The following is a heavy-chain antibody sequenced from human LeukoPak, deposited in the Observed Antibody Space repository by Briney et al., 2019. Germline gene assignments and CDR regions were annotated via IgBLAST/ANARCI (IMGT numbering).Heavy chain of an antibody. CDR1: GYTFTSYD. D-gene: IGHD3-10*01. J-gene: IGHJ6*02. Sequence: ASVKVSCKASGYTFTSYDINWVRQATGQGLEWMGWMNPNSGNTGYAQKFQGRVTMTRNTSISTAYMELSSLRSEDTAVYYCARGLVWFGELFPPASYYYYGMDVWGQGTTVTVSS. CDR3: ARGLVWFGELFPPASYYYYGMDV. CDR2: MNPNSGNT. V-gene: IGHV1-8*02.